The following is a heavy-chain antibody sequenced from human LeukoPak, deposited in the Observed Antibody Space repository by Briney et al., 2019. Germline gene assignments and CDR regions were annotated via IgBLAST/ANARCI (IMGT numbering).Heavy chain of an antibody. Sequence: GGSLRLSCAASGFTFGTYAMHWVRQAPGKGLEYVSAISSNGRITYYADSVKGRFTISGDNSKNILYLQMGSLRTEDTAVYYCARVSGWSWFDNWGQGTLVTVSS. J-gene: IGHJ4*02. CDR1: GFTFGTYA. D-gene: IGHD6-19*01. CDR3: ARVSGWSWFDN. CDR2: ISSNGRIT. V-gene: IGHV3-64*02.